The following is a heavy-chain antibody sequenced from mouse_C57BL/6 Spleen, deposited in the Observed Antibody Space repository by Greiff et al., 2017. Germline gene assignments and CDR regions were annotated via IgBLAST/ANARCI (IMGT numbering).Heavy chain of an antibody. CDR2: IYPSDSET. Sequence: QVQLQQPGAELVRPGSSVKLSCKASGYTFTSYWMDWVKQRPGQGLEWIGNIYPSDSETHYNQKFKDKATLTVDKSSSTAYMQLSSLTSEDSAVYYCARGLYDGSSSQAYWGQGTLVTVSA. CDR3: ARGLYDGSSSQAY. V-gene: IGHV1-61*01. J-gene: IGHJ3*01. CDR1: GYTFTSYW. D-gene: IGHD1-1*01.